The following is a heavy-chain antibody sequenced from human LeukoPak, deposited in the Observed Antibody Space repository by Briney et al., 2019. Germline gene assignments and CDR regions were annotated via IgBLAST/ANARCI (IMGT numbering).Heavy chain of an antibody. J-gene: IGHJ6*02. V-gene: IGHV3-23*01. CDR2: ISGSGGST. CDR3: AKDKMVRGVPFYGMDV. D-gene: IGHD3-10*01. Sequence: GGSLRLSCAASGFTFSSYAMSWVRQAPGKGLEWVSAISGSGGSTYYVDSVKGRITISRDNSKNALYLQMISLRAEDTAVYYCAKDKMVRGVPFYGMDVWGQGTTVTVSS. CDR1: GFTFSSYA.